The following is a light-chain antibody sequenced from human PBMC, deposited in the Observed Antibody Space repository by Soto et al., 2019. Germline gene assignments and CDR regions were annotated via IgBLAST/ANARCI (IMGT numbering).Light chain of an antibody. CDR2: EVS. CDR1: SSDVGAYNY. CDR3: SSHTSSTTLV. J-gene: IGLJ7*01. V-gene: IGLV2-14*01. Sequence: QSALTQPASVSGSPGQSITISCTGTSSDVGAYNYVSWYQHHPGKAPKLMIYEVSNRPSGVSNRFSGSKSGNTASLTISGLQAEDEADYYCSSHTSSTTLVFGGGTQLAVL.